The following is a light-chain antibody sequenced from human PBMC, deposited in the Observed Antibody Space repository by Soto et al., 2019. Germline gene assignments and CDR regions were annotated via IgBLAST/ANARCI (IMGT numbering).Light chain of an antibody. CDR1: SSDVGGYDY. Sequence: QSALTQPATVSGSPGQPITISCTGTSSDVGGYDYVSWYQQHPGEVPKLIIYEVSIRASGVSNRFSASKSANTASLTISGLLPEDEADYYCSSFTSSGTLFGGGTKLTVL. J-gene: IGLJ3*02. V-gene: IGLV2-14*01. CDR2: EVS. CDR3: SSFTSSGTL.